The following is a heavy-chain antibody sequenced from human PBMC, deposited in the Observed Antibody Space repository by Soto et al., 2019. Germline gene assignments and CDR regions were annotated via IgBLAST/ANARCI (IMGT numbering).Heavy chain of an antibody. V-gene: IGHV3-11*06. Sequence: GGSLRLSCAASGFTFSDYYMGWIRQAPGKGLEWVSYIANFINYTNYADSVKGRFTISRDNAKNSLYLQMNSLRAEDTAVYYCARDNVGSGYSGYAIWGQGTLVTVSS. CDR2: IANFINYT. J-gene: IGHJ4*02. D-gene: IGHD5-12*01. CDR1: GFTFSDYY. CDR3: ARDNVGSGYSGYAI.